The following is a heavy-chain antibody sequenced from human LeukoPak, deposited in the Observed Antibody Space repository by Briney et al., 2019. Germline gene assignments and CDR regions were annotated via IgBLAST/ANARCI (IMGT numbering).Heavy chain of an antibody. D-gene: IGHD3-10*02. Sequence: GGSLRLSCAASGFTFSNYAMSWVRQAPGKGLEWVSSISDSGGSTFYADSVKGRFTISRDNSKNTLYLQMNSLRAEDTAVYYCAELGITMIGGVWGKGTTVTISS. CDR2: ISDSGGST. V-gene: IGHV3-23*01. CDR3: AELGITMIGGV. CDR1: GFTFSNYA. J-gene: IGHJ6*04.